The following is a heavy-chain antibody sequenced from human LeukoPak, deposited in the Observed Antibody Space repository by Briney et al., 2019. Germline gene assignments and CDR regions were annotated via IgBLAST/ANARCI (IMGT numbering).Heavy chain of an antibody. CDR1: GFTFSSYA. CDR2: ISYDGSNK. D-gene: IGHD6-6*01. V-gene: IGHV3-30-3*01. Sequence: GGSLRLSCAASGFTFSSYAMHWVRQAPGKGLEWVAVISYDGSNKYYADSVKGRFTISRDNSKNTLYLQMNRLRAEDTAVYYCARDTIAARRGRIDYWGQGTLVTVSP. CDR3: ARDTIAARRGRIDY. J-gene: IGHJ4*02.